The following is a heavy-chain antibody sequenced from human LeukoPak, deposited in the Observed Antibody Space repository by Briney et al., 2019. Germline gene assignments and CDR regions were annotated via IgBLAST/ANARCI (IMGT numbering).Heavy chain of an antibody. J-gene: IGHJ6*03. V-gene: IGHV3-7*01. CDR3: ARDFDRRTRKIGRDYLYYYYYYMDV. D-gene: IGHD3-9*01. Sequence: QPGGSLRLACAASGFTFSNYWMSWVRQAPGKGLEWVANIKQDGSEKYYVDSVKGRFTISRDNAKNSLYLQMNSLRAEDTAVYYCARDFDRRTRKIGRDYLYYYYYYMDVWGKGTTVTVSS. CDR2: IKQDGSEK. CDR1: GFTFSNYW.